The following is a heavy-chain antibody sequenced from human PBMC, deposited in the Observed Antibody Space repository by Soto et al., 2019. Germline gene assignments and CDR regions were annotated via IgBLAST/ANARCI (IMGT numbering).Heavy chain of an antibody. D-gene: IGHD6-13*01. J-gene: IGHJ4*02. V-gene: IGHV4-4*02. CDR2: IHHSGST. CDR1: GLSISSDNW. Sequence: QLQLQESGPGLVRPSGTVSLTCAVSGLSISSDNWWSWVRQPPGKGLEWIGEIHHSGSTNYNPSLKSRVTMSVVPSKDLFSLTLNSVTAADTDFYYCARDQGSHPGDWGQGTLVYVSS. CDR3: ARDQGSHPGD.